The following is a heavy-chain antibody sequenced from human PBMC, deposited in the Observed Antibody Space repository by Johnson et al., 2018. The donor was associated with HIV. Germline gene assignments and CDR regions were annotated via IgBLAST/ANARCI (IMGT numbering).Heavy chain of an antibody. CDR1: GFTFSDYY. CDR2: ISNSAITL. J-gene: IGHJ3*02. Sequence: QVQLVESGGGLVKPGGSLKLSCATSGFTFSDYYMSWIRQAPGKGLEWLSYISNSAITLYYADSVKGRFSISRDNAKSSVYLQMNSLRAEDTAVYYCAREATYSSSWYHDVFDIWGQGTMVTVSS. D-gene: IGHD6-13*01. CDR3: AREATYSSSWYHDVFDI. V-gene: IGHV3-11*04.